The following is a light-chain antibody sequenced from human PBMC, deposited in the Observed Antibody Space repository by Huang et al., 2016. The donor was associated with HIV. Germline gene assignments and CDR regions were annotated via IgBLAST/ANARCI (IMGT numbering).Light chain of an antibody. CDR3: LQLKSYPGT. CDR1: QDIGSY. Sequence: IQLTQSPSSLSASVGDSVTITCRASQDIGSYLAWYQQKPGKAPKLLIYAASTLESWVPSRFSGSGSGTDFTLTINTLQPEDFATYYCLQLKSYPGTFGPGTNVDV. CDR2: AAS. V-gene: IGKV1-9*01. J-gene: IGKJ3*01.